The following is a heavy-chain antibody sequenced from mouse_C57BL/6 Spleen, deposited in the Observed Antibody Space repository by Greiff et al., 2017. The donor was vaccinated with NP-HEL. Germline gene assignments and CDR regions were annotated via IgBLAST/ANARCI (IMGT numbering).Heavy chain of an antibody. CDR2: IYPGSGST. V-gene: IGHV1-55*01. CDR3: ARGGSRPFWYFDV. Sequence: VQLQQSGAELVKPGASVKMSCKASGYTFTSYWITWVKQRPGQGLEWIGDIYPGSGSTNYNEKFKSKATLPVDTSSSTAYMQLSSLTSEDSAVYYCARGGSRPFWYFDVWGTGTTVTVSS. CDR1: GYTFTSYW. D-gene: IGHD1-1*01. J-gene: IGHJ1*03.